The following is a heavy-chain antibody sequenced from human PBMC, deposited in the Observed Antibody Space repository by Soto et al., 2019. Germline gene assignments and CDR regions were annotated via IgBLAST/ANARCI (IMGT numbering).Heavy chain of an antibody. CDR3: AKPWASGATSQFDY. CDR1: GFTFINAW. D-gene: IGHD1-26*01. V-gene: IGHV3-23*01. J-gene: IGHJ4*02. Sequence: VGSLRLSCAASGFTFINAWMTWVRQAPGKGLEWVSAISGSGGSTYYADSVKGRFTISRDNSKNTLYLQMNSLRAEDTAVYYCAKPWASGATSQFDYWGQGTLVTVSS. CDR2: ISGSGGST.